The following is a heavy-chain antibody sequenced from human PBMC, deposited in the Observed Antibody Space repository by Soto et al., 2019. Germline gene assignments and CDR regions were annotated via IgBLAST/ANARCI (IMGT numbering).Heavy chain of an antibody. V-gene: IGHV4-31*03. CDR1: GGSISSGGYY. CDR2: IYYSGST. J-gene: IGHJ6*02. Sequence: QVQLQESGPGLVKPSQTLSLTCTVSGGSISSGGYYWSWIRQHPGKGLEWIGYIYYSGSTYYNPSLKSRVTISVDTSKNQFSLELSSVTAADTAVYYCARDISDYYAPGMDVWGQGTTVTVSS. D-gene: IGHD3-10*01. CDR3: ARDISDYYAPGMDV.